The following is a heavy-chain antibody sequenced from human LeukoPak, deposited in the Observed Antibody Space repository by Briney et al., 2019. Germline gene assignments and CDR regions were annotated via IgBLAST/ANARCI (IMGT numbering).Heavy chain of an antibody. Sequence: GGSLRLSCVGSGFIFSSHAMSWVRQAPGKGLEWVSGLSGSGGNTHYADSVKGRFTISRDNSKNTLYLQMNSLRAEDTAVYYCAKGEGYYGSGSHFDYWGQGTLVTVSS. D-gene: IGHD3-10*01. CDR3: AKGEGYYGSGSHFDY. CDR2: LSGSGGNT. J-gene: IGHJ4*02. CDR1: GFIFSSHA. V-gene: IGHV3-23*01.